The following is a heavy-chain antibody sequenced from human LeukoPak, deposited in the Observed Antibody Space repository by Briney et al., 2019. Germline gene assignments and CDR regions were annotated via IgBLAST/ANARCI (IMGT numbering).Heavy chain of an antibody. CDR1: GFIFDDYA. V-gene: IGHV3-9*01. Sequence: GGSLRLSCAASGFIFDDYAMHWVRQAPGKGLEWVSGITWNSDSIDYADSVKGRFTISRDNSKNTLYLQMNSLRAEDTAVHYCAKESTSSGWYRGEHFDYWGQGTLVTVSS. D-gene: IGHD6-19*01. CDR3: AKESTSSGWYRGEHFDY. J-gene: IGHJ4*02. CDR2: ITWNSDSI.